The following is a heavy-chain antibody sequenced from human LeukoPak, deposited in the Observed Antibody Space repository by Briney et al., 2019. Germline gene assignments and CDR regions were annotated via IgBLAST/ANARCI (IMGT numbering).Heavy chain of an antibody. V-gene: IGHV3-23*01. CDR2: ISGSGGST. Sequence: GGSLRLSCAASAFTFRSYAMSWVRQAGGKGLDWVSAISGSGGSTYYADSGQGRFTISRDNSKNTLYLQMSSLRAEDTAVYYCAKPKDNSLYCFDYWGQGTLVTVSS. J-gene: IGHJ4*02. D-gene: IGHD1-20*01. CDR3: AKPKDNSLYCFDY. CDR1: AFTFRSYA.